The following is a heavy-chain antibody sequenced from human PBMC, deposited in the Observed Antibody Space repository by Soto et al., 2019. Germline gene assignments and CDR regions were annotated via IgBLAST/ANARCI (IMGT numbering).Heavy chain of an antibody. CDR3: ARDRGAMVFDY. CDR2: IYHSGST. Sequence: PAETLSLTCAVSGGSISSGGYTWSWIRQPPGKGLEWIGYIYHSGSTYYNPSLKSRVTISVDRSKNQFSLKLSSVTAADTAVYYGARDRGAMVFDYWGQGTLVTVS. D-gene: IGHD5-18*01. V-gene: IGHV4-30-2*01. CDR1: GGSISSGGYT. J-gene: IGHJ4*02.